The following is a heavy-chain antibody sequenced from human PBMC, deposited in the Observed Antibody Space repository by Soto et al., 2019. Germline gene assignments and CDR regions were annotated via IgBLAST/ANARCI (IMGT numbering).Heavy chain of an antibody. CDR2: TYYRSKWYN. Sequence: SQTLSLTCAISGDSVSSNSAAWNWIRQSPSRGLEWLGRTYYRSKWYNDYAVSVKSRITINPDTSKNQFSLQLNSVTPEDTAVYYCARTYSGSYGYYYYGMDVWGQGTTVTVSS. CDR1: GDSVSSNSAA. J-gene: IGHJ6*02. V-gene: IGHV6-1*01. CDR3: ARTYSGSYGYYYYGMDV. D-gene: IGHD1-26*01.